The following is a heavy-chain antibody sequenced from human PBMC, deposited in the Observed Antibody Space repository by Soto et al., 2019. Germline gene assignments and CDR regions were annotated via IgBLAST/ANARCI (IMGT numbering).Heavy chain of an antibody. Sequence: VGSLRLSCASSVFTFTTYGMHCVRHSPGKWLEWVAVISYDGTNKFYEDSVDGRFTISRDNSKNMLFLQMNSLRTEDTAVYYCARGTTYSSGWYYFDFWGQGTLVTVSS. V-gene: IGHV3-30*03. J-gene: IGHJ4*02. CDR1: VFTFTTYG. CDR3: ARGTTYSSGWYYFDF. CDR2: ISYDGTNK. D-gene: IGHD6-19*01.